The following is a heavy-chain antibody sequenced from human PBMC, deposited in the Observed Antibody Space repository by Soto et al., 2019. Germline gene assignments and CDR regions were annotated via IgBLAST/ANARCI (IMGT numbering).Heavy chain of an antibody. CDR2: IYHSGST. J-gene: IGHJ5*02. Sequence: PSETLSLTCAVWGDSISRCWYSWSWIQQPPGKGLEWIGYIYHSGSTYYNPSLKSRVTISLDRSNNQFSLKLTSVTAADTAVYYCARDEDRSGYLGTDPWGQGTQVTVSS. D-gene: IGHD5-12*01. CDR3: ARDEDRSGYLGTDP. CDR1: GDSISRCWYS. V-gene: IGHV4-30-2*01.